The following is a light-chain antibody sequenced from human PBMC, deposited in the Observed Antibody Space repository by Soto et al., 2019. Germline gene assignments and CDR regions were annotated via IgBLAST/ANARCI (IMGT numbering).Light chain of an antibody. CDR1: QNINNW. J-gene: IGKJ2*01. V-gene: IGKV1-5*01. Sequence: DTQMTQSPSTLSASVGDTVTITCRARQNINNWLAWYQQKREKVPKLLMYGASTLEDGVPSRFSGSRSGTEFTLTINSLQPDDFATYYCQRYDGYFGQGTKLEIK. CDR3: QRYDGY. CDR2: GAS.